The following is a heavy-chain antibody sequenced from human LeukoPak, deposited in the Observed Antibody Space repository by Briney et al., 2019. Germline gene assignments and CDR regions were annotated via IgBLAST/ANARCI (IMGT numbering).Heavy chain of an antibody. CDR1: GFTFNNYA. D-gene: IGHD2-2*01. Sequence: PGGSLRLSCVASGFTFNNYAMSWVRQAPGKGLEWVSDISGSDAGKFYADSVKGRFTISRDNSNNTLYLQINSLRAEDMALYYCAKSSDGSTSFDQWGQGTLVTVSS. CDR3: AKSSDGSTSFDQ. J-gene: IGHJ4*02. V-gene: IGHV3-23*01. CDR2: ISGSDAGK.